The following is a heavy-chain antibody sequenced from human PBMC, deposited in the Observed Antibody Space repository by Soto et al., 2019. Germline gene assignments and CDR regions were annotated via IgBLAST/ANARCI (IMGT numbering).Heavy chain of an antibody. J-gene: IGHJ4*02. CDR1: GFTFSSYA. V-gene: IGHV3-23*01. Sequence: EVQLLESGGGLVQPGGSLRLSCVASGFTFSSYAMGWVRQAPGKGLEWVSGISVSGDGTYYADSVKGRFTISRDNSKSTLYLQINSLRAEDTAVYYCANAFRYGDPEYWGQGALVTVSS. D-gene: IGHD2-21*02. CDR2: ISVSGDGT. CDR3: ANAFRYGDPEY.